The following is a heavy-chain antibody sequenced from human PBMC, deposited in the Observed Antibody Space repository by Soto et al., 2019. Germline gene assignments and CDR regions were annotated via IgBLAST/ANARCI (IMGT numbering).Heavy chain of an antibody. Sequence: GGSLSLSCAASGFTFSRYGVHWVRQAPGKGLEWVSFISYDGSRTYYADSVKGRFTISRDNSKNTVFLQMDSLRAEDTAVYYCAKHLLEEPADDYDTKADALDTWGQGTMVTVSS. D-gene: IGHD3-16*01. J-gene: IGHJ3*02. CDR1: GFTFSRYG. CDR3: AKHLLEEPADDYDTKADALDT. V-gene: IGHV3-30*02. CDR2: ISYDGSRT.